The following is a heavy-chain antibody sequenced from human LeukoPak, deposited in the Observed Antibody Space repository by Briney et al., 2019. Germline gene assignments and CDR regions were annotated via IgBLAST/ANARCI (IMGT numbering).Heavy chain of an antibody. J-gene: IGHJ4*02. CDR3: ARDVVGSLDY. CDR1: GFTFSTYW. Sequence: GGSLRLSCAASGFTFSTYWMAWVRQAPGKGLEWVANIKGDDSARHQADSVKGRFAISRDNAQNSVYLQMSSLRGEDTAIYYCARDVVGSLDYWGQGTLVTVSS. D-gene: IGHD1-26*01. V-gene: IGHV3-7*01. CDR2: IKGDDSAR.